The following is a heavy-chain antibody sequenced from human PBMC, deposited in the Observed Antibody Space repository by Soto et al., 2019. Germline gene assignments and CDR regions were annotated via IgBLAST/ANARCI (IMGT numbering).Heavy chain of an antibody. CDR1: GGSIISYY. V-gene: IGHV4-4*07. Sequence: SETLSLTCTVSGGSIISYYWSWIRQPAGKGLEWIGRIYTSGSTNYNPSPKSRVTMSVDTSKNQFSLKLSSVTAADTAVYYCARGIGSSSWLIRWFDPWGQGTLVTVSS. CDR3: ARGIGSSSWLIRWFDP. J-gene: IGHJ5*02. CDR2: IYTSGST. D-gene: IGHD6-13*01.